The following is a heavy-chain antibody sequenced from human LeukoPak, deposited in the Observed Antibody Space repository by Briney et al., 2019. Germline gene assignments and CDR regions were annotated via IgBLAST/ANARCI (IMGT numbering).Heavy chain of an antibody. CDR3: ARAGFGELLPLEYFDY. CDR2: ISAYNGNT. V-gene: IGHV1-18*01. CDR1: GYTFTSYG. Sequence: GASVKVSCKASGYTFTSYGISWVRQAPGQGLEWMGWISAYNGNTNYAQKLQGRVTMTTDTSTSTAYMELRSLRSDDTAVYYCARAGFGELLPLEYFDYWGQGTLVTVSS. J-gene: IGHJ4*02. D-gene: IGHD3-10*01.